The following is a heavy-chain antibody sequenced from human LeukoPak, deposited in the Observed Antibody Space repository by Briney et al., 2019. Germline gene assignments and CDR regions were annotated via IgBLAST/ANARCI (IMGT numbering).Heavy chain of an antibody. D-gene: IGHD6-25*01. V-gene: IGHV3-23*03. Sequence: PGGSLRLSCAASGFTFSSYAMSWVRQAPGKGLEWVSVIYSCGSTYYADSVKGRFTISRDNSKNTLFLQLNSLRVEDSAVYYCARGAALAASSTLVSPGNSWGRGTLVTVSS. CDR3: ARGAALAASSTLVSPGNS. J-gene: IGHJ4*02. CDR1: GFTFSSYA. CDR2: IYSCGST.